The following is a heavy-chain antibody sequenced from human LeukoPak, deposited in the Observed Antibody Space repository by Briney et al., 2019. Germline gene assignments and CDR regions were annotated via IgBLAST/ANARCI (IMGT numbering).Heavy chain of an antibody. Sequence: ASVKVSCKASGYTFTSYYMHWVRQAPGRGLEWMGIINPSGGGTTYAQKFQGRVTMTRDTSTSTVYMALSSLTSEDTAVYYCARAGYWAATGYATTWGQGTLVTVSS. CDR2: INPSGGGT. J-gene: IGHJ5*02. CDR3: ARAGYWAATGYATT. D-gene: IGHD6-13*01. CDR1: GYTFTSYY. V-gene: IGHV1-46*03.